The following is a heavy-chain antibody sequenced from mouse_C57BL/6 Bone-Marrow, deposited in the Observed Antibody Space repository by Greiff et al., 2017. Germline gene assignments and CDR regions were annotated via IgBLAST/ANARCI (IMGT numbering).Heavy chain of an antibody. V-gene: IGHV1-81*01. J-gene: IGHJ4*01. Sequence: QVQLKESGAELARPGASVKLSCKASGYTFTSYGISWVKQRTGQGLEWIGEIYPRSGNTYYNEKFKGKATLTADKSSSTAYMELRSLTSEDSAFYFCSRCYDYYYAMDYWGQGTSVTVSA. CDR1: GYTFTSYG. D-gene: IGHD2-4*01. CDR3: SRCYDYYYAMDY. CDR2: IYPRSGNT.